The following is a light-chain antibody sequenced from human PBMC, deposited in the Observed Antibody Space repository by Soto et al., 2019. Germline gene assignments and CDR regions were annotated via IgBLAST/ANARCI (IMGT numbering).Light chain of an antibody. V-gene: IGLV2-14*01. CDR3: SSYTGSNTPVV. CDR1: SSDVGGYNY. CDR2: DVS. J-gene: IGLJ2*01. Sequence: QSALTQPASVSGSTGQSITISCTGTSSDVGGYNYVSWYQQHPGKAPNLIIFDVSNRPSGVSNRFSGSKSGNSASLTISGLQAEDEADYYCSSYTGSNTPVVFGGGTQLTV.